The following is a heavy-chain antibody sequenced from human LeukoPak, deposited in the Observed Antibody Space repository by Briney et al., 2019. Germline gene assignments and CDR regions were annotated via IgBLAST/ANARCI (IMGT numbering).Heavy chain of an antibody. CDR2: ISSSGSTI. CDR1: GFTFSDYY. V-gene: IGHV3-11*01. CDR3: ARVVEPQQHLVP. Sequence: GGSLRLSCAASGFTFSDYYMSWIRQAPGKGLEWVSYISSSGSTIYYPDSMKGRFTITRDNAKNSLYLQMNSLRAEDTAVYYCARVVEPQQHLVPWGQGTLVTVSS. J-gene: IGHJ5*02. D-gene: IGHD6-6*01.